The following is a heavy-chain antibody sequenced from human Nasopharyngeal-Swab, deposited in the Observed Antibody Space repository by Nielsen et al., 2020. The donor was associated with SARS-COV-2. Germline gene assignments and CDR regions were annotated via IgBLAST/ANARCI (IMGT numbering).Heavy chain of an antibody. D-gene: IGHD3-10*01. Sequence: VRQAPGKGPEWVSYISSSGSTIYYADSVKGRFTISRDNAKNSLYLQMNSLRAEDTAVYYCARDEGARVLWFGELSTYYYYGMDVWGQGTTVTVSS. CDR3: ARDEGARVLWFGELSTYYYYGMDV. CDR2: ISSSGSTI. J-gene: IGHJ6*02. V-gene: IGHV3-48*03.